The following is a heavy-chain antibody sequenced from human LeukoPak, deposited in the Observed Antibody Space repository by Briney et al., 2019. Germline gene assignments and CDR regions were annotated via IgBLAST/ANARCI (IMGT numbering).Heavy chain of an antibody. D-gene: IGHD6-13*01. CDR2: IYPGDSDT. J-gene: IGHJ4*02. CDR3: ARRITAAAFDF. V-gene: IGHV5-51*01. CDR1: GYSFTTYW. Sequence: GESLNISCKGSGYSFTTYWIGWVRQMPGKGLEWMGIIYPGDSDTRYSPSFQGQVTISADKSISTAYLQWSSLKASDTAIYYCARRITAAAFDFWGQGTLVTVSS.